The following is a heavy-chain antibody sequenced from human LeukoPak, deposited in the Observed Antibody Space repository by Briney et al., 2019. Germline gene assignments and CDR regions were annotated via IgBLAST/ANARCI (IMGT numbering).Heavy chain of an antibody. V-gene: IGHV3-23*01. D-gene: IGHD5-24*01. J-gene: IGHJ4*02. CDR2: ISGSGDST. CDR3: VKDHEMASMKKGH. CDR1: GFTFATYA. Sequence: PGGSLRLSCAASGFTFATYAMSWVRQAPGKGREWVSGISGSGDSTYYADSVKGRFAISRDNSKNRLYVQMDSLRAEDTAVYYCVKDHEMASMKKGHGGQGTLVTVSS.